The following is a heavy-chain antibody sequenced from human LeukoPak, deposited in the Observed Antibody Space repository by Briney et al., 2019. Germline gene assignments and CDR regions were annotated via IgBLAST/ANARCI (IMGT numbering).Heavy chain of an antibody. CDR3: ARRVASANDAFDI. D-gene: IGHD6-13*01. CDR1: GFTFSSYS. J-gene: IGHJ3*02. Sequence: GGSLRLSCEASGFTFSSYSMNWFRQAPGKGLEWFSSISSGSTYIYYGDSLKGRFTISRDNAKNSLYLQMNSLRAEDTAVYYCARRVASANDAFDIWGQGTMVTVSS. V-gene: IGHV3-21*01. CDR2: ISSGSTYI.